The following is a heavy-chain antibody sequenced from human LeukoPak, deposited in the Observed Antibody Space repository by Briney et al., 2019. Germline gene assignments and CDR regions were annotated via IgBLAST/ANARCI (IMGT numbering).Heavy chain of an antibody. CDR1: GGTFSSYA. CDR2: ISAYNGKT. Sequence: ASVKVSCKASGGTFSSYAVSWVRQAPGQGLEWMGWISAYNGKTHYAQKLQGRVTMTTDTSTSTVYMELRSLRSDDTAVYYCARGSPPRRNYDSRGYYSYYFDYWGQGTLVTVSS. CDR3: ARGSPPRRNYDSRGYYSYYFDY. V-gene: IGHV1-18*01. D-gene: IGHD3-22*01. J-gene: IGHJ4*02.